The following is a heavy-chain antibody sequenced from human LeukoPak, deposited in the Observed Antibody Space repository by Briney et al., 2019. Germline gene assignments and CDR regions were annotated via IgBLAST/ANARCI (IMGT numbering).Heavy chain of an antibody. V-gene: IGHV3-74*01. Sequence: GGSLRLSCAASGFTFSSYWMHWVRHAPGKGLVWVSRISSDGSNTIYADSVRGRFTISRDNAKHTLYLQMNSLRAEDTAVYYCASGYGGYVNWGQGTLVTVSS. CDR3: ASGYGGYVN. D-gene: IGHD4-23*01. CDR1: GFTFSSYW. CDR2: ISSDGSNT. J-gene: IGHJ4*02.